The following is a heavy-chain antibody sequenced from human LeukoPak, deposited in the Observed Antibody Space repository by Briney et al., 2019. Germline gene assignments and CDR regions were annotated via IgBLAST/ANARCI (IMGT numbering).Heavy chain of an antibody. Sequence: SVKVSCKASGGTFSSYAISWVRQAPGQGLEWMGGIIPIFGTANYAQKFQGRVTITTDESTSAAYMELSSLRSEDTAVYYCARDSFNCTNGVCSLSDYWGQGTLVTVSS. J-gene: IGHJ4*02. D-gene: IGHD2-8*01. CDR1: GGTFSSYA. CDR3: ARDSFNCTNGVCSLSDY. V-gene: IGHV1-69*05. CDR2: IIPIFGTA.